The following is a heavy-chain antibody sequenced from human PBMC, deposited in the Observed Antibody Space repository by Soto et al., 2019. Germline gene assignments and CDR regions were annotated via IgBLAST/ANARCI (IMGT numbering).Heavy chain of an antibody. CDR3: ARGVRYGDY. Sequence: EVQVVESGGGLVKPGGSLRLSCAASGLTFSTSTMNWVRQAPGKGLEWVSSISSASSYIYYADSVKGRFTISRDNAKNSLYLQMNSLRAEDTAVYYGARGVRYGDYWGQGTLVTVSS. J-gene: IGHJ4*02. CDR2: ISSASSYI. V-gene: IGHV3-21*01. D-gene: IGHD5-18*01. CDR1: GLTFSTST.